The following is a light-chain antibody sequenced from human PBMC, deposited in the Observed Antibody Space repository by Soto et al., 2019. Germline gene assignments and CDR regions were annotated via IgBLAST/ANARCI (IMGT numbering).Light chain of an antibody. CDR2: GDN. J-gene: IGLJ2*01. Sequence: QSVLTQPPSVSGAPGQRVSISCTGSTSNIGAPYDVHWYQHLPGTAPKLLIYGDNNRPSGVPDRFSGSKSGNTASLTISGLQAEDEADYYCCSYAGSYSVVFGGGTKLTVL. V-gene: IGLV1-40*01. CDR3: CSYAGSYSVV. CDR1: TSNIGAPYD.